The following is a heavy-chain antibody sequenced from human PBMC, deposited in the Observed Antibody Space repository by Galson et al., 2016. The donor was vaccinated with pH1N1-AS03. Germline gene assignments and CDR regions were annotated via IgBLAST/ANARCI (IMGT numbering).Heavy chain of an antibody. J-gene: IGHJ5*01. CDR3: ARGYDDSGPDDHRLFDS. CDR2: INGVGSSI. Sequence: SLRLSCAASGISLSSSWMHWVRQAPGRGLAWVSGINGVGSSIKYADAVKGRFTISRDNAKNMLYLQMNSLRADDAAVYYCARGYDDSGPDDHRLFDSWGQGTQVTVSS. CDR1: GISLSSSW. D-gene: IGHD3-22*01. V-gene: IGHV3-74*01.